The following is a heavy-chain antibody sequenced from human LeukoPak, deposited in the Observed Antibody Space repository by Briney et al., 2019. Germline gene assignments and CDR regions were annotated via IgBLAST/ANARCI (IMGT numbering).Heavy chain of an antibody. Sequence: ASVKVSRKASGYTFTSYYMHWVRQAPGQGLEWMGIINPSGGSTSYAQKFQGRVTMTRDMSTSTVYMELSSLRSEDTAVYYCARWASWARGPGVRTEYYFDYWGQGTLVTVSS. CDR3: ARWASWARGPGVRTEYYFDY. V-gene: IGHV1-46*01. CDR1: GYTFTSYY. J-gene: IGHJ4*02. D-gene: IGHD3-10*01. CDR2: INPSGGST.